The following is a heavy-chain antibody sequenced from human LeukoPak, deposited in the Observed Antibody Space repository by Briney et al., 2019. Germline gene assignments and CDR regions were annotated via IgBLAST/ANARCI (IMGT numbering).Heavy chain of an antibody. D-gene: IGHD2-15*01. CDR3: ARGSGGSCDY. V-gene: IGHV4-39*07. Sequence: SETLSLTCTVSGGSISSSTYYWGWIRQTPGKGLEWIGSIYFSGTTYYNPSLKSRVTISVDTSKNQFSLKLSSVTAADTAVYYCARGSGGSCDYWGQGTLVTVSS. CDR1: GGSISSSTYY. J-gene: IGHJ4*02. CDR2: IYFSGTT.